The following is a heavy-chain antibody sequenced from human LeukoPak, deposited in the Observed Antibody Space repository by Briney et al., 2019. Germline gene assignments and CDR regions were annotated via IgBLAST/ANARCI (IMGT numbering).Heavy chain of an antibody. J-gene: IGHJ6*03. CDR2: INPNSGGT. CDR3: ARGSWGIAARGVMDV. D-gene: IGHD6-6*01. V-gene: IGHV1-2*02. CDR1: GYTFTGYY. Sequence: APVKVSCKASGYTFTGYYMHWVRQAPGQGLEWRGWINPNSGGTNYAQKFQGRVTMTRDTSISTAYMELSRLRSDDTAVYYCARGSWGIAARGVMDVWGKGTTVTVSS.